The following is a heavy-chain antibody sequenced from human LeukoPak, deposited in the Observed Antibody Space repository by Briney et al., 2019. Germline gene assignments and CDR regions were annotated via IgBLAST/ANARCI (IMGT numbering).Heavy chain of an antibody. CDR2: IRYDGSNK. V-gene: IGHV3-30*02. D-gene: IGHD4-17*01. J-gene: IGHJ4*02. CDR1: GFTFSSYG. CDR3: AKEGSATVKTPDN. Sequence: PGGSLRLSCAASGFTFSSYGMHWVRQAPGKGLEWVAFIRYDGSNKYYADSVKGRFIISRDDLKNTLYLQMNSLRHEDTALYYCAKEGSATVKTPDNWGQGTLVTVSS.